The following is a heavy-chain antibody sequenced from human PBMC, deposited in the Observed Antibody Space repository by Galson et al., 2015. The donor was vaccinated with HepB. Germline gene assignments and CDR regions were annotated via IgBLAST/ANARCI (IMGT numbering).Heavy chain of an antibody. D-gene: IGHD2-2*01. Sequence: SVKVSCKVSGYTLTELSMHWVRQAPGKGLEWMGGFDPEDGETIYAQKFQGRVTMTEDTSTDTAYMELSSLRSEDTAVYYCATNQWEVPAAMRAFDYWGQGTLVTVSS. J-gene: IGHJ4*02. CDR1: GYTLTELS. CDR3: ATNQWEVPAAMRAFDY. V-gene: IGHV1-24*01. CDR2: FDPEDGET.